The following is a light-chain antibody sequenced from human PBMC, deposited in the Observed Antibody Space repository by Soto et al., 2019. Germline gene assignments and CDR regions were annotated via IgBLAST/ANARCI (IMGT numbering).Light chain of an antibody. CDR2: DAS. CDR1: QDIKNY. J-gene: IGKJ1*01. V-gene: IGKV1-33*01. Sequence: DIQMTQSPSSLSASVGDRVTSTCRASQDIKNYLNWYQQKPGKAPKLLIYDASNLETGVPSRFSGSGSRTDFTFTISSLQPEDIATYYCQHSANYIRAFGPGTKVDIK. CDR3: QHSANYIRA.